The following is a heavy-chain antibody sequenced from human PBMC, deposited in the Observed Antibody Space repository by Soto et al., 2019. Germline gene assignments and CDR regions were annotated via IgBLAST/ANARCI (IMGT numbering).Heavy chain of an antibody. D-gene: IGHD2-21*02. CDR2: INAGNGNT. CDR3: ARAVAVTADFDY. CDR1: GYTFNGYA. J-gene: IGHJ4*02. Sequence: GASVKVSCKASGYTFNGYAMHWVRQAPGQRLEWMGWINAGNGNTKYSQKFQGRVTITRDTSASTAYMELSSLRSEDTAVYDCARAVAVTADFDYWGQGTLVTVYS. V-gene: IGHV1-3*01.